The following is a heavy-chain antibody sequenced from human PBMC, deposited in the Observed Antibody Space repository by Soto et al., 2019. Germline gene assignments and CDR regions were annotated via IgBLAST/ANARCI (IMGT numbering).Heavy chain of an antibody. CDR3: ARDPDYYGSGSP. V-gene: IGHV3-53*01. Sequence: GGSLRLSCAASGFTVSSNYTSWVRQAPGKGLEWVSVIYSGGSTYYADSVKGRFTISRDNSKNTLYLQMNSLRAEDTAVYYCARDPDYYGSGSPWGQGTLVTVSS. CDR2: IYSGGST. D-gene: IGHD3-10*01. CDR1: GFTVSSNY. J-gene: IGHJ5*02.